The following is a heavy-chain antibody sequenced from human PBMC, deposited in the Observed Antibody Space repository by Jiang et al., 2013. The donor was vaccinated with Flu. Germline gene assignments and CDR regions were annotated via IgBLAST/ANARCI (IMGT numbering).Heavy chain of an antibody. D-gene: IGHD4-11*01. CDR1: GFTFSTYA. J-gene: IGHJ6*02. CDR3: ARDTDYYYYYYGLAV. CDR2: IPDDGNHK. V-gene: IGHV3-30-3*01. Sequence: CTASGFTFSTYAMHWVRQAPGKGLEWVAIIPDDGNHKYYADSVKGRFTISRDNSKNSLYLQMNSLRAEDTAVYYCARDTDYYYYYYGLAVWGQGTTVTVSS.